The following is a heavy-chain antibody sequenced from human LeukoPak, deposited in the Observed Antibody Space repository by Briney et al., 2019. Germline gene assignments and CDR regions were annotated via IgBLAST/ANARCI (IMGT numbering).Heavy chain of an antibody. D-gene: IGHD3-22*01. CDR3: ARQVGYYDTSSNFRDY. CDR2: MYYTGST. Sequence: PSETLSLTCTVSGGSVSSSNYYRGWIRQPPGKGLEWLGSMYYTGSTYYNPSLKSRVSISVDTSKTQFSLKLSSVTAADTAVYYCARQVGYYDTSSNFRDYWGQGTLVSVSS. J-gene: IGHJ4*02. CDR1: GGSVSSSNYY. V-gene: IGHV4-39*01.